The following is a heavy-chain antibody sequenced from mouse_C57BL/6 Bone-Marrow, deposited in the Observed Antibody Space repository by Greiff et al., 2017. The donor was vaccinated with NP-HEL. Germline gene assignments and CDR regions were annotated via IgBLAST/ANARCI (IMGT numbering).Heavy chain of an antibody. D-gene: IGHD1-1*01. V-gene: IGHV1-69*01. J-gene: IGHJ4*01. CDR1: GYTFTSYW. CDR2: LDPSDSYT. Sequence: VQLQQPGAELVMPGASVKLSCKASGYTFTSYWMHWVKQRPGQGLAWIGELDPSDSYTNYNQKFKGKSTLTLDKSSSTAYMQLSSLTSEDSAVYYCASGSSYYYAMDYWGQGTSVTVSS. CDR3: ASGSSYYYAMDY.